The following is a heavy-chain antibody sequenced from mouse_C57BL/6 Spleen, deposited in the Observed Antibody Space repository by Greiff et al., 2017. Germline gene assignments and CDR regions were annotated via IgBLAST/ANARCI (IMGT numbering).Heavy chain of an antibody. Sequence: VQLQPPGAELVKPGASVKLSCKASGYTFTSYWMHWVKQRPGRGLEWIGRIDPNSGGTKYNEKFKSKATLTVDKPSSTAYMQLRSLTSEDSAVYDCARDYGSSYGGFAYWGQGTLVTVSA. J-gene: IGHJ3*01. CDR1: GYTFTSYW. D-gene: IGHD1-1*01. CDR3: ARDYGSSYGGFAY. CDR2: IDPNSGGT. V-gene: IGHV1-72*01.